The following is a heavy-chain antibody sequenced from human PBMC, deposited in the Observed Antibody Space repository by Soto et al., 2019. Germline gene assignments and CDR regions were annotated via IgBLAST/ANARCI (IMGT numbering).Heavy chain of an antibody. CDR1: GGSFSGYY. D-gene: IGHD6-13*01. J-gene: IGHJ4*02. Sequence: QVQLQQWGAGLLKPSETLSLTCAVYGGSFSGYYWSWIRQPPGKGLEWIGEINQSGSTNYNPSLKGRVAISVDTSKKQFSVKLSSLTAADTGVYYCARTYSSSWSPFDYWGQGTLVSVSS. V-gene: IGHV4-34*01. CDR2: INQSGST. CDR3: ARTYSSSWSPFDY.